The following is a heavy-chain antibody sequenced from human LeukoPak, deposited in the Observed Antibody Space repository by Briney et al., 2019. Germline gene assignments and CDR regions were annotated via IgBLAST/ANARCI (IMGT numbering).Heavy chain of an antibody. CDR2: IYYSGST. V-gene: IGHV4-4*07. CDR1: GGSISSYY. Sequence: SETLSLTCTVSGGSISSYYWSWIRQPAGKGLEWIGRIYYSGSTNYNPPLKSRVTISVDTSKNQFSLKLSSVTAADTAVYYCARVKNYSNYGYYYYGMDVWGQGTTVTVSS. D-gene: IGHD4-11*01. CDR3: ARVKNYSNYGYYYYGMDV. J-gene: IGHJ6*02.